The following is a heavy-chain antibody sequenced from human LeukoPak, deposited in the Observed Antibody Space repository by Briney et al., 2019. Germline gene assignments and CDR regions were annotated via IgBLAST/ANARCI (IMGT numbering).Heavy chain of an antibody. CDR3: TTDVLYCSSTSCYNWFDP. D-gene: IGHD2-2*01. V-gene: IGHV3-15*01. CDR2: IKSKTDGGTT. CDR1: GFTFSNAW. Sequence: GGSLTLSCAASGFTFSNAWMSWVRQAPGKGLEWVGRIKSKTDGGTTDYAAPVKGRFTISRDDSKNTLYLQMNSLKTEDTAVYYCTTDVLYCSSTSCYNWFDPWGQGTLVTVSS. J-gene: IGHJ5*02.